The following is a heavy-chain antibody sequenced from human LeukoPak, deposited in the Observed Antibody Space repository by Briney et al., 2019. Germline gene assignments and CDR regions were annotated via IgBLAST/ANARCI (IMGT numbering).Heavy chain of an antibody. CDR2: IKPDGPTK. D-gene: IGHD6-13*01. J-gene: IGHJ4*02. V-gene: IGHV3-7*03. CDR3: ARSIPYGTTWYGRSDC. CDR1: GFPFSSYS. Sequence: GGSLRLSCAASGFPFSSYSMTWVRQAPGRGLEWVANIKPDGPTKFYVDSVKGRFTFSRDNALNSLYLQMNSLRAEDTAIYYCARSIPYGTTWYGRSDCWGQGTLVTVSA.